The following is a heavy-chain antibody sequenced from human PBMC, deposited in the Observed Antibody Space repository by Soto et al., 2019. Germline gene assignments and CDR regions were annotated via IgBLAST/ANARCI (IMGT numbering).Heavy chain of an antibody. CDR3: AKDRRSWSVVTAIHRHYGMDV. J-gene: IGHJ6*02. D-gene: IGHD2-21*02. V-gene: IGHV3-30*18. Sequence: RGSLRLSCAASGFTFSSYGMHWFRQAPGKGLEWVAVISYDGSNKYYADSVKGRFTISRGNSKNTLYLQMNSLRAEDTAVYYCAKDRRSWSVVTAIHRHYGMDVWGQGTTVTVSS. CDR2: ISYDGSNK. CDR1: GFTFSSYG.